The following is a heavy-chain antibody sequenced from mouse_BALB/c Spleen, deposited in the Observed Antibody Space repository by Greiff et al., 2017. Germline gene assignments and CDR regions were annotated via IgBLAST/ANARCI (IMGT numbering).Heavy chain of an antibody. V-gene: IGHV1-37*01. CDR2: INPYNGDT. CDR3: GRSLPRGSSPLDY. CDR1: GYSFTGYF. J-gene: IGHJ2*01. Sequence: EVKLVESGPELVKPGASVKISCKASGYSFTGYFMNWVKQSHGKSLEWIGRINPYNGDTFYNQKFKGKATLTVDKSSSTAHMELLSLTSEDSAVYYCGRSLPRGSSPLDYWGQGTTLTVSS. D-gene: IGHD1-1*01.